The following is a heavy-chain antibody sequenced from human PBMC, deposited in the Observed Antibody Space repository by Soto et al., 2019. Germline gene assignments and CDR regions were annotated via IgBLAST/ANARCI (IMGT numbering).Heavy chain of an antibody. J-gene: IGHJ3*02. CDR1: GGSVNSAGYS. D-gene: IGHD3-22*01. CDR3: ATVPIYYDSSGYYQYGTFDI. CDR2: IYHSGST. Sequence: TLSLTCTVSGGSVNSAGYSWSWIRQPPGKGLEWIGYIYHSGSTYYNPSLKSRVTISLDRSNNHFSLKLSSVTAADTAVYYCATVPIYYDSSGYYQYGTFDIWGQGTMVTV. V-gene: IGHV4-30-2*01.